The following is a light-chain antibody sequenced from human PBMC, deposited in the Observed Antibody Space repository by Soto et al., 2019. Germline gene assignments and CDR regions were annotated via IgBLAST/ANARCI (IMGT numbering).Light chain of an antibody. Sequence: QSVLTQPPSVSGAPGQRVTISCTGSSSNIGAGYHVHWYQQLPGTVPNLLISDSTNRPSGVPDRFSGSKSGTSASLAITGLQAEDEADYYRQSYDSSLSDYVFGTGTKLTVL. CDR1: SSNIGAGYH. J-gene: IGLJ1*01. CDR2: DST. V-gene: IGLV1-40*01. CDR3: QSYDSSLSDYV.